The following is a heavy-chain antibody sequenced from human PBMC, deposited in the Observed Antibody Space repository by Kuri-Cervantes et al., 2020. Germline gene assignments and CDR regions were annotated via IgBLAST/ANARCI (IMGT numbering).Heavy chain of an antibody. J-gene: IGHJ6*03. CDR2: ISAYNGNT. CDR1: GYTFTSYG. Sequence: ASVKVSCKASGYTFTSYGISWVRQAPGQGLEWMGWISAYNGNTNYAQKLQGRVTMTTDTSTSTAYMELRSLRSDDTAVYYCARVGTDETYYYYYIDVWGKGTTVTVSS. CDR3: ARVGTDETYYYYYIDV. D-gene: IGHD1-7*01. V-gene: IGHV1-18*01.